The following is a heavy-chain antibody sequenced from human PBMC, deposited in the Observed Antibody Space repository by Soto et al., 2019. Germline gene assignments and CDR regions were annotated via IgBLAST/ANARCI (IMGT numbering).Heavy chain of an antibody. J-gene: IGHJ6*03. CDR2: IIPILGIA. CDR3: ARVDRGVVPAFGYYYYYMDV. CDR1: GGTFSSYT. V-gene: IGHV1-69*02. D-gene: IGHD2-2*01. Sequence: EASVNVSCKASGGTFSSYTISWVRQAPGQGLEWMGRIIPILGIANYAQKFQGRVTITADKSTSTAYMELSSLRSEDTAVYYCARVDRGVVPAFGYYYYYMDVWGKGTTVTVSS.